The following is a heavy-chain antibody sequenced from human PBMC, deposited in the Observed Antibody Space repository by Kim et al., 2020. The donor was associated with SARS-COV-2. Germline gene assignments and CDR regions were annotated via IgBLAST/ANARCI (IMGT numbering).Heavy chain of an antibody. J-gene: IGHJ2*01. Sequence: SVKVSCKASGGTFSSYAISWVRQAPGQGLEWMGRIIPILGIANYAQKFQGRVTITADKSTSTAYMELSSLRSEDTAVYYCARDFNPYDSSGYYYYWYFDLWGRGTLVTVSS. CDR3: ARDFNPYDSSGYYYYWYFDL. V-gene: IGHV1-69*04. CDR2: IIPILGIA. D-gene: IGHD3-22*01. CDR1: GGTFSSYA.